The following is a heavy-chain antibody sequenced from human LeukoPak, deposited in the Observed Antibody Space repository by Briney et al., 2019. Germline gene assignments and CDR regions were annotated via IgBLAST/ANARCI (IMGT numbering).Heavy chain of an antibody. CDR2: VHLNGAT. J-gene: IGHJ4*02. Sequence: PSETLSLTCAVSGGSITTTNWWSWVRQPPGKGLEWIGEVHLNGATNYNPSLESRFSMSIDKSNNPLSLEVTSVTAADTAMYYCTRESGAFSPLGFWGQGTLVTVSS. D-gene: IGHD1-26*01. CDR3: TRESGAFSPLGF. V-gene: IGHV4-4*02. CDR1: GGSITTTNW.